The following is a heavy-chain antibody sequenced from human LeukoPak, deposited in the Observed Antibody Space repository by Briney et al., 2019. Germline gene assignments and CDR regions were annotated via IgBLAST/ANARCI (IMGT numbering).Heavy chain of an antibody. CDR2: ISGSSSYI. V-gene: IGHV3-21*01. D-gene: IGHD1-26*01. Sequence: GGSLRLSCAASGFTFSSYSMNWVRQAPGKGLEWVSCISGSSSYIYSADSVKGRFTISRHNAKNSLYLQMNSLRAEDTAVYYCARSYLVDYWGQGTLVTVS. J-gene: IGHJ4*02. CDR1: GFTFSSYS. CDR3: ARSYLVDY.